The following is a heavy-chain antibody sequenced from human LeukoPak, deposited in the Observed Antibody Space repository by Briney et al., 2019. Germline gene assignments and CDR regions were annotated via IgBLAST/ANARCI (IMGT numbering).Heavy chain of an antibody. J-gene: IGHJ3*02. V-gene: IGHV3-30*03. CDR3: ARDYDAFDI. CDR2: ISYDGSNK. Sequence: GGSLRLSCAASGFTFSSYGMTWVRQAPGKGLEWVAVISYDGSNKYYADSVKGRFTISRDNSKNTLYLQMNSLRAEDTAVYYCARDYDAFDIWGQGTMVTVSS. CDR1: GFTFSSYG.